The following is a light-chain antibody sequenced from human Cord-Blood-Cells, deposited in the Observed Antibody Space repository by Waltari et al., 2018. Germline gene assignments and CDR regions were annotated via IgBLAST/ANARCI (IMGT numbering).Light chain of an antibody. J-gene: IGKJ1*01. CDR1: QSISSY. Sequence: DIQMTQSPSSLSASVGDRVTITCRASQSISSYLNWYQQKPGKAPKLLIYAASSLRSGVPSRFSGSGSGTDFTLTISSLQPEDFATYYCQQSYSTPRGFGQGTKVEIK. CDR2: AAS. CDR3: QQSYSTPRG. V-gene: IGKV1-39*01.